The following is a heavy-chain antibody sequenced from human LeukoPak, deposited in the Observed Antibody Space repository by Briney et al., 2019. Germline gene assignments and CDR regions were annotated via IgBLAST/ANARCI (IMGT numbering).Heavy chain of an antibody. CDR1: GFIFDDYG. D-gene: IGHD3-16*01. CDR2: SPSGDIT. Sequence: GGSLRLSCAASGFIFDDYGMSWVRQAPGKGLEWVSGSPSGDITYYADSVKGRFTISRDNSKNTLYLQMNSLRAEDTAVFYCAKDRDDYVWGSYLGAFDIWGQGTMVTVSS. V-gene: IGHV3-23*01. J-gene: IGHJ3*02. CDR3: AKDRDDYVWGSYLGAFDI.